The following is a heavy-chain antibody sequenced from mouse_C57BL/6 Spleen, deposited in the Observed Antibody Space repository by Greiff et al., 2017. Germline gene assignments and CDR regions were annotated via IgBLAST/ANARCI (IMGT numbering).Heavy chain of an antibody. D-gene: IGHD3-3*01. Sequence: QVQLQQPGAELVMPGASVKLSCKASGYTFTSYWMHWVKQRPGQGLEWIGEIDPSDSYTNYNQKFKGKSTLTVDKSSSTAYMQLSSLTSEDSAVYYCARRDEGDFAYWGQGTLVTVSA. CDR2: IDPSDSYT. CDR3: ARRDEGDFAY. V-gene: IGHV1-69*01. CDR1: GYTFTSYW. J-gene: IGHJ3*01.